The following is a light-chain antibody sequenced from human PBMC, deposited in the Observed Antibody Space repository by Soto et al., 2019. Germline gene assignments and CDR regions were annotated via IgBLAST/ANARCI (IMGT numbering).Light chain of an antibody. CDR3: CSYAGSGTVV. CDR1: TGAIGTYNS. CDR2: EGS. V-gene: IGLV2-23*01. J-gene: IGLJ2*01. Sequence: QSVLTQPASVSGSPGQSITVSCTGTTGAIGTYNSVSWYQQHPGKVPKVLIYEGSKRPSGVSNRFSGSKSGNTASLTISGLQAEDEADYYCCSYAGSGTVVFGGGTKVTVL.